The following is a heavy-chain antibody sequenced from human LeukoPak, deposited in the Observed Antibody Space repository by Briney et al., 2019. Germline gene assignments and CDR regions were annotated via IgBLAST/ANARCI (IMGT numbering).Heavy chain of an antibody. D-gene: IGHD2-2*01. V-gene: IGHV1-18*04. CDR3: AREDLGYCSSTSCYGDAFDI. Sequence: ASQKISSKASGYTFTSYGISWVRHGPGQGLEWRGWIRAYNGNTNYAQKIQGRVTTTTDTYTSTAYMEMRSLRSDDTAVYYCAREDLGYCSSTSCYGDAFDIWGQGTMVTVSS. CDR1: GYTFTSYG. CDR2: IRAYNGNT. J-gene: IGHJ3*02.